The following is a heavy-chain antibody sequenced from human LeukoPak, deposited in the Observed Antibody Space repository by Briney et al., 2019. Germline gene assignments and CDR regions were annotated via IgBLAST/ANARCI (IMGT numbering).Heavy chain of an antibody. CDR2: IYYSGST. J-gene: IGHJ5*02. V-gene: IGHV4-31*03. CDR1: GGSISSGGYY. D-gene: IGHD4-17*01. Sequence: SQTLSLTCTVSGGSISSGGYYWSWIRQHPGKGLEWIGYIYYSGSTYYNPSLKSRVTISVDTSKNQFSLKLSSVTAADTAVYYCATLYGDYTGKFDPWGQGTLVTVSS. CDR3: ATLYGDYTGKFDP.